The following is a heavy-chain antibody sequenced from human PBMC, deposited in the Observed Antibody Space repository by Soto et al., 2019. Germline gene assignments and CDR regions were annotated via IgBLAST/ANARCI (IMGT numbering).Heavy chain of an antibody. J-gene: IGHJ4*02. Sequence: QVQLQESGPGPVKPSQTLSLTCTVSGGSISSGGYYWSWIRQHPGKGLEWIGYIYYSGSTYYNPSLKRRVTRPVDTSKNPFSLQLSSVTAADTAVNYCARQYCDILTGYLQEFDYWGQGTLVTVSS. D-gene: IGHD3-9*01. V-gene: IGHV4-31*03. CDR1: GGSISSGGYY. CDR2: IYYSGST. CDR3: ARQYCDILTGYLQEFDY.